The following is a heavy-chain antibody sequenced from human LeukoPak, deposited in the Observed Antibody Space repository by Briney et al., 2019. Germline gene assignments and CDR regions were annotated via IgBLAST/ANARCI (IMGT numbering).Heavy chain of an antibody. V-gene: IGHV3-53*01. CDR1: GFTFSSYW. CDR2: IYSGGYT. J-gene: IGHJ4*02. Sequence: QPGGSLRLSCAASGFTFSSYWMSWVRQAPGKGLEWVSVIYSGGYTNYADSVKGRFAISRDNSRNTLFLQMSSLSAADTAVYYCARTYYGDREFHFDNWGQGTLVIVSS. CDR3: ARTYYGDREFHFDN. D-gene: IGHD4-17*01.